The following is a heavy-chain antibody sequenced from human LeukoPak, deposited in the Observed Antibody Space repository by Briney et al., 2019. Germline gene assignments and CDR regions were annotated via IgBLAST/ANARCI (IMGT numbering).Heavy chain of an antibody. CDR2: ISGSGGST. Sequence: GGSLRLSCAASGFTFSSYAMSWVRQAPGKGLEWVSAISGSGGSTYYADSVKGRFTISRDNSKNTLYLQMNSLRAEDTALYYCAKDGSSSWSPSFFDYWGQGTLVTVSS. J-gene: IGHJ4*02. CDR3: AKDGSSSWSPSFFDY. CDR1: GFTFSSYA. V-gene: IGHV3-23*01. D-gene: IGHD6-13*01.